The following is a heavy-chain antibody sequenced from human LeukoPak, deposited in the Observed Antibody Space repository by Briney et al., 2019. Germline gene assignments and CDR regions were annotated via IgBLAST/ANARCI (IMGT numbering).Heavy chain of an antibody. D-gene: IGHD3-10*01. CDR2: ISSSSSTI. CDR1: GFTFSSYS. CDR3: ARDSGY. J-gene: IGHJ4*02. Sequence: PGGSLRLSCAASGFTFSSYSKNWVRQAPGKGLEWVSYISSSSSTIYYADSVKGRFTISRDNAKNSLYLQMNSLRAEDTAVYYCARDSGYWGQGTLVTVSS. V-gene: IGHV3-48*01.